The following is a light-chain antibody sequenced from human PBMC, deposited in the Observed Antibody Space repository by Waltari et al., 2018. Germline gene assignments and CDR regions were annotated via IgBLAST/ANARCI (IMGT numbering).Light chain of an antibody. CDR2: GAS. Sequence: EIILTQFPDTLAGSPGERVTVSSRASQTITASWLTWYHQKPGQAPRLLIDGASNRAPGIPDRFSGSGSGTDFTLTISRLEPEDSAVYYCQQYDGSVVTFGGGTKVEIK. CDR1: QTITASW. CDR3: QQYDGSVVT. J-gene: IGKJ4*01. V-gene: IGKV3-20*01.